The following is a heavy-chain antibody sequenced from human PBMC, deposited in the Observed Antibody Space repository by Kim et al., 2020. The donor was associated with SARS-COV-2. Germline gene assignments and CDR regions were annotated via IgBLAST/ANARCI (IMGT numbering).Heavy chain of an antibody. J-gene: IGHJ5*02. D-gene: IGHD2-15*01. V-gene: IGHV4-34*01. CDR1: GGSFSGYY. CDR2: INHSGST. Sequence: SETLSLTCAVYGGSFSGYYWSWIRQPPGKGLEWIGEINHSGSTNYNPSLKSRVTISVDTSKNQFSLKLSSVTAADTAVYYCARASTVVVVAARGWFDPWG. CDR3: ARASTVVVVAARGWFDP.